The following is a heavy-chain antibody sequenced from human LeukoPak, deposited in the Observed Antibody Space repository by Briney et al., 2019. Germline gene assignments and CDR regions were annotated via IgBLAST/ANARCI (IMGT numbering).Heavy chain of an antibody. J-gene: IGHJ4*02. Sequence: SETLSLTCTVSGYSISSGYYWGWIRQPPGKGLEWIGSIYHSGSTYYNPSLESRVTISVDTSKNQFSLKLSSVTAADTAVYYCARVDCSGGSCYYRIAVAGTFDYWGQGTLVTVSS. D-gene: IGHD2-15*01. CDR1: GYSISSGYY. CDR3: ARVDCSGGSCYYRIAVAGTFDY. CDR2: IYHSGST. V-gene: IGHV4-38-2*02.